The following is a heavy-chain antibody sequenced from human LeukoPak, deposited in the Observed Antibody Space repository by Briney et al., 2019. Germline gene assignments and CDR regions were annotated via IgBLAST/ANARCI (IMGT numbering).Heavy chain of an antibody. CDR3: AKDDFGVANDY. V-gene: IGHV3-23*01. CDR2: ISGSGGST. CDR1: GFTFSGSA. J-gene: IGHJ4*02. D-gene: IGHD3-3*01. Sequence: GGSLRLSCAASGFTFSGSAMHWVRQAPGKGLEWVSAISGSGGSTYYADSVKGRFTISRDNSKNTLYLQMNSLRAEDTAVYYCAKDDFGVANDYWGQGTLVTVSS.